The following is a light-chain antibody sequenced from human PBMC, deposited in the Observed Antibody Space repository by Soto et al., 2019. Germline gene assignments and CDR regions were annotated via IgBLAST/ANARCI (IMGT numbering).Light chain of an antibody. CDR2: AAS. CDR3: QQADSFPLT. Sequence: DIQLTQSPSSVSASIGDRVTISCRASQSIYKWLVWYQQKPGKAPKLLIYAASSLQSGVPSRFSGSGYGTEFTLTISSLQPEDSATDYWQQADSFPLTFGGGTEVAI. V-gene: IGKV1-12*01. CDR1: QSIYKW. J-gene: IGKJ4*01.